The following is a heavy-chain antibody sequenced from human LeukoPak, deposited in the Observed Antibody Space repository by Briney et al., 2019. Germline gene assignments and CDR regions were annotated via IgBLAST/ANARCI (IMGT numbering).Heavy chain of an antibody. CDR2: IYYSGST. J-gene: IGHJ3*01. CDR1: GGSISSGGYY. D-gene: IGHD3-22*01. CDR3: ARGGGWYYDSSGLRD. Sequence: PSETLSLTCTVSGGSISSGGYYWSWIRQHPGKGLEWIGYIYYSGSTYYNPSLKSRVTISVDTSKNQFFLKLSSVTAADTAVYYCARGGGWYYDSSGLRDWGQGTMVTVSS. V-gene: IGHV4-31*03.